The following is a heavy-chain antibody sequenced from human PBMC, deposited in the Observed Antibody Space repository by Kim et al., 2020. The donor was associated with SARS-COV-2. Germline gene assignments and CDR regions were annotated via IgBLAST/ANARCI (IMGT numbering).Heavy chain of an antibody. CDR2: IYPDDSDT. CDR3: ARSYGDYEKSDY. D-gene: IGHD4-17*01. V-gene: IGHV5-51*01. J-gene: IGHJ4*02. CDR1: GYKFTNYW. Sequence: GESLKISCKGSGYKFTNYWIGWVRQMPGKGLECMGIIYPDDSDTRYSPSFQGQVTISADKSINTAYLQWSSLKASDTAMYCCARSYGDYEKSDYWGQGTLVTVSS.